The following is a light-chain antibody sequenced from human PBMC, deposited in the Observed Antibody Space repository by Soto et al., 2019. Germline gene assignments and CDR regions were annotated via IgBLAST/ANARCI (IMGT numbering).Light chain of an antibody. CDR3: QQYGSSGT. V-gene: IGKV3-20*01. Sequence: EMVLTQPSATLSSFPGYRFTLSCRASQYINTRLAWYQHRPGQAPRLLIYQTSIRATGIPDRFSGSGSGTDFTLTISRLEPEDFAVYYCQQYGSSGTFGQGTKVDIK. J-gene: IGKJ1*01. CDR2: QTS. CDR1: QYINTR.